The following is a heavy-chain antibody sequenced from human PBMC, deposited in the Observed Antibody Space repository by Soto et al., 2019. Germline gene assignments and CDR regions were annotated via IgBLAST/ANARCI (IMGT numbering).Heavy chain of an antibody. CDR1: GFTFSSNA. CDR2: ITGSSGST. CDR3: AKARAQYYDFWSGYPVDY. J-gene: IGHJ4*02. V-gene: IGHV3-23*01. D-gene: IGHD3-3*01. Sequence: GGSLRLSCAASGFTFSSNAMSWVRQAPGKGLEWVSVITGSSGSTYYADSVKGRFTISRDKSKNTLYLQMNSLRAEDTAVYYCAKARAQYYDFWSGYPVDYWGQGTLVTVPS.